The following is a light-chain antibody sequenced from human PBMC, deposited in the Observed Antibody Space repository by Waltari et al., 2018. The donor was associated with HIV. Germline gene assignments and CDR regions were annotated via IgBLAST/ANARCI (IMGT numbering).Light chain of an antibody. V-gene: IGKV4-1*01. CDR2: WTS. CDR1: QSVLYRSNNKNC. Sequence: DIVMTQSPDSLAVSLGERATITCTSSQSVLYRSNNKNCFAWYQRKPGQTPKLLIYWTSTRESGVPARFSGSGSGTDFTLTISSLQAEDVAVYYCQQYYSTPRLTFGGGTKVEIK. CDR3: QQYYSTPRLT. J-gene: IGKJ4*01.